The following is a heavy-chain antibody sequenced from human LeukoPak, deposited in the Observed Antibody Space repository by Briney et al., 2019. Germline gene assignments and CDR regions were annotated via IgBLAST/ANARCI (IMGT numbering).Heavy chain of an antibody. CDR3: ARLEGFLEWPPLYYYGMDV. D-gene: IGHD3-3*01. CDR2: ISSSSSYI. V-gene: IGHV3-21*01. CDR1: GFTFSSYS. Sequence: GGSLRLSCAASGFTFSSYSMNWVRQAPGKGLEWVSSISSSSSYIYYADSVKGRLPISRDNAKNSLYLQMNSLRAEDTAVYYCARLEGFLEWPPLYYYGMDVWGQGTTVTASS. J-gene: IGHJ6*02.